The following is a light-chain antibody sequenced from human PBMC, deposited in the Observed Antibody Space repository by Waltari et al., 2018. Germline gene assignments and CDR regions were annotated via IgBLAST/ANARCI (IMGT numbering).Light chain of an antibody. CDR2: GAS. J-gene: IGKJ1*01. V-gene: IGKV3-15*01. CDR1: QFIATN. Sequence: DTVMTQSPATLSVSPGERVTLSCRARQFIATNLAWYQQTPHQAPRPLLYGASTRAIGIPGRFSGSGSGTEFTLTISSVQSEDSAVYYCQQYNNRPTFGQGTKVEI. CDR3: QQYNNRPT.